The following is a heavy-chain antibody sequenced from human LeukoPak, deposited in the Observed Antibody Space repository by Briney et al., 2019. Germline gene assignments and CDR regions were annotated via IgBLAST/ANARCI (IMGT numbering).Heavy chain of an antibody. J-gene: IGHJ4*02. CDR3: ASGSKGRRITGANYYFDY. V-gene: IGHV3-11*01. CDR2: ISSSGSTI. CDR1: GFTFSDYY. Sequence: PGGSLRLSCAASGFTFSDYYMGWIRQAPGKGLEWVSYISSSGSTIYYADSVKGRFTISRDNAKNSLYLQMNSLRAEDTAVYYCASGSKGRRITGANYYFDYWGQGTLVTVSS. D-gene: IGHD1-20*01.